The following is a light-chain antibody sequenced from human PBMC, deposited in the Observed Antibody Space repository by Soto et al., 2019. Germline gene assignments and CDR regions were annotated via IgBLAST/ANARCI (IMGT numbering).Light chain of an antibody. Sequence: IVMTQSPATLSVSPGERATLSCRASQSVSSNLAWYQQKPGQAPRLLIYDASNRATGIPARFSGSGSGTDFTLTISSLEPEDFAVYYCQQRSNWPPPTFGGGTKVDI. V-gene: IGKV3-11*01. CDR1: QSVSSN. CDR3: QQRSNWPPPT. CDR2: DAS. J-gene: IGKJ4*01.